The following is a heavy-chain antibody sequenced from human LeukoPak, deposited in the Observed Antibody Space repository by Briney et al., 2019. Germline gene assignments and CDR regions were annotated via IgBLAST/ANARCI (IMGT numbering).Heavy chain of an antibody. Sequence: GGSLRLSCAASGFTFSSYAMHWVRQAPGKGLEWVAVISSEGNNKYYGDSVKGRFTISRDNSKNTLYLQMNSLRAEDTAVYYCARDGRYCSGGSCYEDYWGQGTLVAASS. V-gene: IGHV3-30*04. J-gene: IGHJ4*02. CDR2: ISSEGNNK. CDR1: GFTFSSYA. D-gene: IGHD2-15*01. CDR3: ARDGRYCSGGSCYEDY.